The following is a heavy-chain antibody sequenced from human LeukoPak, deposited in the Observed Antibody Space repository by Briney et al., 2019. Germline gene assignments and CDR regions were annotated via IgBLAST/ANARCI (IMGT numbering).Heavy chain of an antibody. V-gene: IGHV4-30-4*01. J-gene: IGHJ6*02. Sequence: SETLSLTCTVSGGSISSGDYYWSWIRQPPGEGLEWTGYIYYSGSTYYNPSLKSRVTISVDTSKNQFSLKLSSVTAADTAVYYCARDTVTTFGYYYGMDVWGQGTTVTVSS. CDR1: GGSISSGDYY. CDR2: IYYSGST. D-gene: IGHD4-17*01. CDR3: ARDTVTTFGYYYGMDV.